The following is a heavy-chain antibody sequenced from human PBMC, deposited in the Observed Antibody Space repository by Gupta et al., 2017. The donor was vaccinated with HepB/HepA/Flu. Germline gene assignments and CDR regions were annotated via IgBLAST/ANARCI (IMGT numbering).Heavy chain of an antibody. Sequence: EAQLLESGGGLVQPGGSLRLSCAASGFTFRNYAMSWVRQAPGKGLEWVSTISGGAGSTYYADSVKGRFTISRDNSKNTLYLQMNGLRAEDTAVYYCAKEGFLSDGYRWFDPWGQGTLVTVSS. D-gene: IGHD5-18*01. CDR3: AKEGFLSDGYRWFDP. CDR2: ISGGAGST. J-gene: IGHJ5*02. CDR1: GFTFRNYA. V-gene: IGHV3-23*01.